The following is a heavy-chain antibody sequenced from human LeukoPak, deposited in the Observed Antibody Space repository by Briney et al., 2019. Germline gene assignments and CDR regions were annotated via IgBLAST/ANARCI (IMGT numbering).Heavy chain of an antibody. Sequence: GGSLRLSCAASGFTFSSYAMSWVRQAPGKGLEWVSTISGSGGNTYYAGSVKGRFTISRDNSKNTLYLQMNGLRAEDTAVYYCAKLHNLNSDYWGQGTLVTVSS. CDR1: GFTFSSYA. CDR2: ISGSGGNT. CDR3: AKLHNLNSDY. D-gene: IGHD1-14*01. V-gene: IGHV3-23*01. J-gene: IGHJ4*02.